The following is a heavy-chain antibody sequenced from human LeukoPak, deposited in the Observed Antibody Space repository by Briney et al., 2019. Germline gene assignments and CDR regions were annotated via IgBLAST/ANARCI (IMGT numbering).Heavy chain of an antibody. CDR3: ARDRRYSYGTDAFDI. Sequence: ASVKVSCKASGYSFTNYGITWVRQAPGQGLEWMGWISAYNGNTNYEQKFQGRVTMTTDTSTSTAYMELRSLRSDDTAVYYCARDRRYSYGTDAFDIWGQGTMVTVSS. CDR1: GYSFTNYG. D-gene: IGHD5-18*01. V-gene: IGHV1-18*01. CDR2: ISAYNGNT. J-gene: IGHJ3*02.